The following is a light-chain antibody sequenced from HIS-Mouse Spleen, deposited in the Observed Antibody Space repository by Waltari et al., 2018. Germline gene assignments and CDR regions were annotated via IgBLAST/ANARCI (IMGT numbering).Light chain of an antibody. V-gene: IGLV3-10*01. CDR3: YSTDSSGNHRV. Sequence: SYELTQPPSVSVSPGQTARITCSGDALPKKYAYWYQQKSGQAPVLVIYEDSKRPSGSPERVSGSSSGTMATLTSSGAQVEDEADYYCYSTDSSGNHRVFGGGTKLTVL. CDR2: EDS. CDR1: ALPKKY. J-gene: IGLJ2*01.